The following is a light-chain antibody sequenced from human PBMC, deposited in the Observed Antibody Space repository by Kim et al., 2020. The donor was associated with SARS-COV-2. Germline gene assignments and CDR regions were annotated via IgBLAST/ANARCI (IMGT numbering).Light chain of an antibody. V-gene: IGKV1-39*01. CDR1: QRITSN. CDR2: GAS. J-gene: IGKJ1*01. CDR3: QQSYSTPPA. Sequence: DIQMTQSPSSLSASVGDRVTITCRASQRITSNLNWYQQKPGKAPKLLIQGASNLQSGVPSRFSGSGSGTDFTLTISSLQPEDFATYYGQQSYSTPPAFGQGTKVDIK.